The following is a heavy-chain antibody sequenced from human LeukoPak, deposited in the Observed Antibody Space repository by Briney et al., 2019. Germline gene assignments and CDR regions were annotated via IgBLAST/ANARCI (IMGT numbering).Heavy chain of an antibody. CDR1: GYSFTSYW. V-gene: IGHV5-51*01. J-gene: IGHJ6*03. CDR2: IYPGDSDT. D-gene: IGHD5-12*01. CDR3: ARLEGATTPYYYYMDV. Sequence: GESLKISCKGSGYSFTSYWIGWVRQMPGKGLEWMGIIYPGDSDTRYSPSFQGQVTISADKSISTAYLQWSSLKASDTAMYYCARLEGATTPYYYYMDVWGKGTTVTVSS.